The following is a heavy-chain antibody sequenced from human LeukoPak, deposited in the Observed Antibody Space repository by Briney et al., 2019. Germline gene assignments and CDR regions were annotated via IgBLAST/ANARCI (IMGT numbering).Heavy chain of an antibody. V-gene: IGHV4-59*08. CDR2: IYYSGST. D-gene: IGHD3-22*01. J-gene: IGHJ5*02. CDR3: ARHGFEMDYYDSSGQNNWFDP. CDR1: GGSISSYY. Sequence: PSETLSLTCTVSGGSISSYYWSWIRQPPGKGLEWVGYIYYSGSTNYNPSLKSRVTISVDTSKNQFSLKLSSVTAADTAVYYCARHGFEMDYYDSSGQNNWFDPWGQGTLVTVSS.